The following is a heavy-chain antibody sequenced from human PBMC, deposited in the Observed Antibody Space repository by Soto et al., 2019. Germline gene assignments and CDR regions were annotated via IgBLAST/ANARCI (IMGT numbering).Heavy chain of an antibody. J-gene: IGHJ4*02. CDR3: ARTIAAAGPFDY. V-gene: IGHV1-69*02. Sequence: QVQLVQSGAEVQKPGSSVKVSCKASGGTFSSYTISWVRQAPGQGLEWMGRIIPILGIANYAQKVKVRVTSTADKSTRTAYMELSSLRAQDTAVYYCARTIAAAGPFDYWGQGTLVTVSS. CDR1: GGTFSSYT. CDR2: IIPILGIA. D-gene: IGHD6-13*01.